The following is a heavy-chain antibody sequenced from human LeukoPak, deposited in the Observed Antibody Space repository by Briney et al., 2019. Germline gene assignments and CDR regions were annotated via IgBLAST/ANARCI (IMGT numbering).Heavy chain of an antibody. D-gene: IGHD5-18*01. CDR1: GYTFSSYY. Sequence: ASVKVSCKASGYTFSSYYMHWVRQAPGQGLEWMGIINPSGGSTSYAQKFQGRVTMTRDTSTSTVYMELSSLRSEDTAVYYCARGLSGITHKIQLWFNGDFWGQGTLDTVSS. V-gene: IGHV1-46*01. CDR2: INPSGGST. CDR3: ARGLSGITHKIQLWFNGDF. J-gene: IGHJ4*02.